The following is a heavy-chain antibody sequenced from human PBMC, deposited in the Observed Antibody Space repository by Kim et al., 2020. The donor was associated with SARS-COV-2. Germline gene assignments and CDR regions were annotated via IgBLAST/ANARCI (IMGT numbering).Heavy chain of an antibody. CDR2: ISGSGGST. J-gene: IGHJ6*03. Sequence: GGSLRLSCAASGFTFSSYAMSWVRQAPGKGLEWVSAISGSGGSTYYADSVKGRFTISRDNSKNTLYLQMNSLRAEDTAVYYCAKGQEYSGYDPYYYYYYMDVWGKGTTVTVSS. V-gene: IGHV3-23*01. CDR1: GFTFSSYA. D-gene: IGHD5-12*01. CDR3: AKGQEYSGYDPYYYYYYMDV.